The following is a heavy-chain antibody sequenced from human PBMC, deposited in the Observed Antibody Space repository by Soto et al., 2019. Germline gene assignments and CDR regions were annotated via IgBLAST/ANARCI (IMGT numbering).Heavy chain of an antibody. J-gene: IGHJ5*02. CDR1: GDTFTSYY. V-gene: IGHV1-46*01. CDR3: ARSSGGNFGIIIEGSNWFDP. Sequence: QVRLVQSGAEVRRPGASVKVSCKAPGDTFTSYYLNWVRQAPGQGIEWMGVINPHGGSTKYAQKFRGRVTMTRDTSRSTVCMELRSLRSDDTAIYYCARSSGGNFGIIIEGSNWFDPWGQGPLVTVSS. CDR2: INPHGGST. D-gene: IGHD3-3*01.